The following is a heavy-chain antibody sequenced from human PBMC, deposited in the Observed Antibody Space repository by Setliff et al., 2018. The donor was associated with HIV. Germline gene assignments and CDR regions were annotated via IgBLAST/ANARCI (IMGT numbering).Heavy chain of an antibody. V-gene: IGHV1-46*01. Sequence: AXVKVXXXASGYTFTSYYMHWVRQAPGQGLEWMGIINPSGGSTSSAQXFQGRVTMTRDPSTRPIYMELSSLRSEAXAVYYCAGTAGWELPPRLYYYYYYMDVXXXGTTVTVSS. CDR3: AGTAGWELPPRLYYYYYYMDV. J-gene: IGHJ6*03. CDR2: INPSGGST. D-gene: IGHD1-26*01. CDR1: GYTFTSYY.